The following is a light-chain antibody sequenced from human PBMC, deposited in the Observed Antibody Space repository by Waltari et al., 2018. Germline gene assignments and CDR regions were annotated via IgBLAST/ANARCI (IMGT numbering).Light chain of an antibody. V-gene: IGKV2-28*01. CDR2: LGS. CDR1: ESLLPSNAYSY. CDR3: MQALQRGT. J-gene: IGKJ3*01. Sequence: DIVMTQSPLSLSVTPGEPASISCRSSESLLPSNAYSYLDWYLLKPGQSPQLLIYLGSKRASGVPDRFSCSGSGTDFTLKISRVEAEDVGVYYCMQALQRGTFGPGTKVDIK.